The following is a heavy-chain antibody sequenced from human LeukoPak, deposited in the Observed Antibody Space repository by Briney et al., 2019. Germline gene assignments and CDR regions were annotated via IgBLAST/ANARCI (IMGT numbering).Heavy chain of an antibody. D-gene: IGHD1-26*01. CDR1: GFTFSSYG. CDR3: AKDRVIVGATILDY. V-gene: IGHV3-30*02. J-gene: IGHJ4*02. CDR2: IRYDGSNK. Sequence: GGSLRLSCAASGFTFSSYGMHWVRQAPGKGLEWVAFIRYDGSNKYYADSVKGRFTISRDNSKNTLYLQMNSLRAEDTAVYYCAKDRVIVGATILDYWGQGTLVTVSS.